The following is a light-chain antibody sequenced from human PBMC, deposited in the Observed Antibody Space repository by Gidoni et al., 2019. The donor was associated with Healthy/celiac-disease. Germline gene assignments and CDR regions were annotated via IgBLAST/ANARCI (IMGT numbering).Light chain of an antibody. CDR2: DAS. Sequence: ELALTQSPATLSLSPGERATLSCRASQSVSSYLAWYQQKPGQAPRPLIYDASNRATGIPARFSGSGSGTDFTLTISSLEPEDFAVYYCQQRSNWQTFGGGTKVVIK. CDR3: QQRSNWQT. V-gene: IGKV3-11*01. J-gene: IGKJ4*01. CDR1: QSVSSY.